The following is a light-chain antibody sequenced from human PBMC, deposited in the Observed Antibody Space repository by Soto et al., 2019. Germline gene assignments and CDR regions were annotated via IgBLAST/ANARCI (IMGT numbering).Light chain of an antibody. Sequence: PGERATLSCWASQSLRSSYLAWYQRKPGQAPRLLMFGASRRATGIPDRFNGSGSGTEFTLTISSLQSEDSAVYYCHQYNSWPRGTFGPGTKVEIK. CDR1: QSLRSSY. J-gene: IGKJ3*01. CDR3: HQYNSWPRGT. V-gene: IGKV3D-15*01. CDR2: GAS.